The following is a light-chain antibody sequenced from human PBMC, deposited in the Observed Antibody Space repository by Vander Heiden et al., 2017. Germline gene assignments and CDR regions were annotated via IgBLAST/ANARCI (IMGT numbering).Light chain of an antibody. J-gene: IGKJ5*01. CDR3: QQSYSTPPIT. Sequence: DIKMIESLSSLYASVGDRVTNTCRASQSISTYLNWYQQKPGKAPKLLISTASSLQSGVPSRVSGSGAGTHFTLTISSLQPEDFATYYCQQSYSTPPITFGQGTRLEIK. V-gene: IGKV1-39*01. CDR2: TAS. CDR1: QSISTY.